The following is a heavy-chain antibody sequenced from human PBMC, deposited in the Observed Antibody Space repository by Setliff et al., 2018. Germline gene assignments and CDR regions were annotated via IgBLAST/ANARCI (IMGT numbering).Heavy chain of an antibody. J-gene: IGHJ1*01. Sequence: ASVKVSCKASGGTFSSYAISWVRQAPGQGLEWMGRIIPIFGTANYAQKFQGRVTITADTSASTVYMELSSLRSEDTAVYYCASAHYYSGYIEYFQYWGQGTLVTVSS. V-gene: IGHV1-69*06. CDR3: ASAHYYSGYIEYFQY. D-gene: IGHD5-12*01. CDR1: GGTFSSYA. CDR2: IIPIFGTA.